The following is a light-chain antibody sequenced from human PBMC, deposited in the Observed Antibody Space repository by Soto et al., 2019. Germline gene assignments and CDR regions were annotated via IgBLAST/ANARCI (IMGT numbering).Light chain of an antibody. CDR1: QSINRW. CDR2: DAY. V-gene: IGKV1-5*01. Sequence: DIQMSQSPSSLYASIGDSVTITCRASQSINRWLAWYQQKPGRAPKLLIYDAYSLQSGVTSRFSGSGSGTEFALTISSLQPDDFATYHCQEYNTYSWAVGQGTKVEIK. J-gene: IGKJ1*01. CDR3: QEYNTYSWA.